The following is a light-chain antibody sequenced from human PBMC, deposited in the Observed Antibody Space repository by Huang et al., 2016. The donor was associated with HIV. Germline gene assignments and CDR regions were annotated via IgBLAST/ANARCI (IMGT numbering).Light chain of an antibody. CDR2: GAS. CDR1: QSVSSSY. V-gene: IGKV3-20*01. J-gene: IGKJ4*01. Sequence: EIVLTQSPGTVSLSPGDRATLSCRASQSVSSSYLAWYQQKTGQAPRLLIFGASSRATDIPDRFSGSGSGTDFILTISRLEPEDFAVYYCQQYGRSLTFGGGTKVEIK. CDR3: QQYGRSLT.